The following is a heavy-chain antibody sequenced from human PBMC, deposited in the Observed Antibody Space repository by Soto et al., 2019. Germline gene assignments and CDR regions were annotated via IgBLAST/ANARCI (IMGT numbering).Heavy chain of an antibody. CDR1: GFTFSSYS. D-gene: IGHD3-3*01. Sequence: EVQLVESGGGLVQPGGSLRLSCAASGFTFSSYSMNWVRQAPGKGLEWVSYISSSSSTIYYADSVKGRFTISRDNAKNSLYLQMNSLRAEDTAVYYCARDQIFGVVINANNIDYWGQGTLVTVSS. J-gene: IGHJ4*02. CDR3: ARDQIFGVVINANNIDY. CDR2: ISSSSSTI. V-gene: IGHV3-48*01.